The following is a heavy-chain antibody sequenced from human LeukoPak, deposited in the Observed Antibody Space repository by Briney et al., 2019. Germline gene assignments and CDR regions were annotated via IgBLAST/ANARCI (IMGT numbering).Heavy chain of an antibody. J-gene: IGHJ5*02. D-gene: IGHD4-23*01. CDR2: MNPNSGNT. CDR3: ARGPNKYDGGNSGSAWFDP. CDR1: GYTFTSYD. V-gene: IGHV1-8*01. Sequence: ASVKVFCKASGYTFTSYDINWVRQATGQGLEWMGWMNPNSGNTGYAQKFQGRVTMTRNTSISTAYMELSSLRSEDTAVYHCARGPNKYDGGNSGSAWFDPWGQGTLVTVSS.